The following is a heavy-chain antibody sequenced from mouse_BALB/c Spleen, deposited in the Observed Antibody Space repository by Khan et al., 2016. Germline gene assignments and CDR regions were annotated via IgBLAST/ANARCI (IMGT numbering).Heavy chain of an antibody. CDR3: ARLGDYGY. Sequence: VQRQQSGAELVKPGASVKLSCPASGFNIKDTYMHWVKQRPEQGLEWIGRIVPANGNTTYDPKFQGKATITADTSSNTAYRQLSSLASGDAAVYYSARLGDYGYWGQGATLTVDS. CDR1: GFNIKDTY. V-gene: IGHV14-3*02. CDR2: IVPANGNT. D-gene: IGHD2-4*01. J-gene: IGHJ2*01.